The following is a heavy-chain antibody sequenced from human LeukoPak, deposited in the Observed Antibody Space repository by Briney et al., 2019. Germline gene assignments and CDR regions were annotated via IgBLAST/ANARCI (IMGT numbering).Heavy chain of an antibody. CDR3: AREGVSSSWYGYDAFDI. D-gene: IGHD6-13*01. J-gene: IGHJ3*02. V-gene: IGHV3-48*03. Sequence: GGSLRLSCAASGFTFSSYEMNWVRQAPGKGLEWVSYISSSGSTIYYADSVKGRFTISRDNAKNSLYLQMNSLRAEDTAVYYCAREGVSSSWYGYDAFDIWGQGTMVTVSS. CDR1: GFTFSSYE. CDR2: ISSSGSTI.